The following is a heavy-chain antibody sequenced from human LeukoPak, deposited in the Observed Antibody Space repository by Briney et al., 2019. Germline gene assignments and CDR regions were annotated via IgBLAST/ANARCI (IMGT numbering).Heavy chain of an antibody. CDR1: GYTFTGYY. CDR2: INPNSGGT. CDR3: ARGGVVVPAAIFVDP. V-gene: IGHV1-2*02. J-gene: IGHJ5*02. Sequence: ASVKVFCKASGYTFTGYYMHWVRQAPGQGLEWMGWINPNSGGTNYAQKFQGRVTMTRDTSISTAYMELSRLRSDNTAVYYCARGGVVVPAAIFVDPWGQGTLVTVSS. D-gene: IGHD2-2*01.